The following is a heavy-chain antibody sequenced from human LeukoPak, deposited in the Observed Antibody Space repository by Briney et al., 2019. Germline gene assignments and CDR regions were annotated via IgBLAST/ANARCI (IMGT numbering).Heavy chain of an antibody. CDR3: ARDLPYCGGDCLTFDC. V-gene: IGHV3-21*01. D-gene: IGHD2-21*01. J-gene: IGHJ4*02. CDR1: GFTFSSYS. CDR2: ISDSSSYI. Sequence: GGSLRLSCAASGFTFSSYSMNWVRQAPGKGLEWVSSISDSSSYIYYADSVKGRFTISRDNAKNSLFLQMNSLRAEDTAVYYCARDLPYCGGDCLTFDCWGQGTLVTVSS.